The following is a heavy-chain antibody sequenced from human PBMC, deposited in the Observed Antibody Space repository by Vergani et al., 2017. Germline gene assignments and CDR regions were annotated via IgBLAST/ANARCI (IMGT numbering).Heavy chain of an antibody. V-gene: IGHV1-69*12. CDR1: GGTFSSYA. J-gene: IGHJ5*02. CDR2: IITIVGTA. D-gene: IGHD5-12*01. Sequence: QVQLVQSGAEVKKPGSSVKVSCKASGGTFSSYAISWVRQAPGQGLEWMGGIITIVGTANYAQKFQGRVTITADESTSTAYMELSSLRSEDTAVYYCARDLGGYSGYGENWFDPWGQGTLVTVSS. CDR3: ARDLGGYSGYGENWFDP.